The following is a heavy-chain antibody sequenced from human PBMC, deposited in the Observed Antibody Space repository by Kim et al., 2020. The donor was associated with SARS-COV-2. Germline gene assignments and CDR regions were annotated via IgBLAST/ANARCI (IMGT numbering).Heavy chain of an antibody. D-gene: IGHD3-10*01. J-gene: IGHJ5*02. CDR3: ARPGGPNGEGWFDP. Sequence: ADSVKGRFTISRDNAKNSLYLQMNSLRADDTAVYYCARPGGPNGEGWFDPWGQGTLVTVSS. V-gene: IGHV3-21*01.